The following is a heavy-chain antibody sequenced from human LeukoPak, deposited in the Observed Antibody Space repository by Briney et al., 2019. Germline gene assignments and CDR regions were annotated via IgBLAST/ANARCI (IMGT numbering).Heavy chain of an antibody. Sequence: GGSLRLPCAASGFTFSSYAMHWVRQAPGKGLEYVSAISSNGGSTYYANSVKGRFTISRDNSKNTLYLQMGSLRAEDMAVYYCARRSSGSYYGVWGQGTLVTVSS. CDR3: ARRSSGSYYGV. V-gene: IGHV3-64*01. J-gene: IGHJ4*02. CDR1: GFTFSSYA. CDR2: ISSNGGST. D-gene: IGHD3-10*01.